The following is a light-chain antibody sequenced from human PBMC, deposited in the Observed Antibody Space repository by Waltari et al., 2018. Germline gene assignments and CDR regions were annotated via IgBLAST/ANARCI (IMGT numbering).Light chain of an antibody. CDR2: DVS. CDR1: SSDVGGYNY. V-gene: IGLV2-11*01. Sequence: QSALTQPRSVSGSPGQSVTISCTGTSSDVGGYNYVSWFQQHPGKAPKLMIHDVSKRPSGVPDRFSGSKSCNTASLTIFGLQADDETDYYCCSYAGRYTWVFGGGTKLTVL. CDR3: CSYAGRYTWV. J-gene: IGLJ3*02.